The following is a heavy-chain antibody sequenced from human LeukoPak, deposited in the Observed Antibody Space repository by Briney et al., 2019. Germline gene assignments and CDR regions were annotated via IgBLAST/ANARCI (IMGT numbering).Heavy chain of an antibody. CDR1: GFTFSNYW. CDR3: ARNFATDY. V-gene: IGHV3-7*05. Sequence: GGSLRLSCAASGFTFSNYWMSWVRQAPGKGLEWVANIEQGGSEKYYVDSVKGRFTISRDNAKNSLYLQMNSLRAEDTAVYYCARNFATDYWGQGTLVTVSS. CDR2: IEQGGSEK. J-gene: IGHJ4*02. D-gene: IGHD1-26*01.